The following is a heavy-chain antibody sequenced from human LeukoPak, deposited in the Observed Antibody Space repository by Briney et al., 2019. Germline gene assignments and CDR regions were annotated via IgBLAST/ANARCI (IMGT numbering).Heavy chain of an antibody. CDR2: IRGDGTST. J-gene: IGHJ3*02. V-gene: IGHV3-74*01. CDR1: GFTFSSYW. CDR3: ARVGGVSGRAFDM. Sequence: GGSLRLSCAASGFTFSSYWMHWVRQDPGKGLVWVSYIRGDGTSTSYADSVKDRFTISRDNGKNTLYLQMNSLRVEDTAVYYCARVGGVSGRAFDMWGQGTVVTVSS. D-gene: IGHD6-25*01.